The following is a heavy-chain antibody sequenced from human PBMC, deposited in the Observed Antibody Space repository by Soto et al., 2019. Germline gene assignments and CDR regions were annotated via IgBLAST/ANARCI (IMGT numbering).Heavy chain of an antibody. CDR2: IIPFSDTT. J-gene: IGHJ4*02. Sequence: SVKVSCKASGGTFSRHPISWVRQAPGQGLEWMGGIIPFSDTTNYAQKFQGRVTISADESTSTAYMELSSLRSDDTAVYYCTREGYKYGRPANFDSWGQGXLVTVYS. CDR1: GGTFSRHP. V-gene: IGHV1-69*13. CDR3: TREGYKYGRPANFDS. D-gene: IGHD5-18*01.